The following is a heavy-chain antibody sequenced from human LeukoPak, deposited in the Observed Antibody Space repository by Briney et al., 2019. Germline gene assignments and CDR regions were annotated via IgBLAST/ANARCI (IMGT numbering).Heavy chain of an antibody. V-gene: IGHV1-69*13. CDR1: GDTFSNYA. D-gene: IGHD5-18*01. J-gene: IGHJ6*03. CDR3: VRVKVRGYSYGPTYFYHMLV. Sequence: SVKVSCKTSGDTFSNYAINWVRQAPGQGLEWVGGIIPIFVTVNYAQSFQGRLTITADAPTITAYMELSSLRSEDTAVYYCVRVKVRGYSYGPTYFYHMLVWGKGTTVTVSS. CDR2: IIPIFVTV.